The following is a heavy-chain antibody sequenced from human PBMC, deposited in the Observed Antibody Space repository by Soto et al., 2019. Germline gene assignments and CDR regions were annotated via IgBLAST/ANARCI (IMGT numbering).Heavy chain of an antibody. V-gene: IGHV3-15*01. D-gene: IGHD2-15*01. Sequence: GGSLRLSCAASGFTFSNAWMSWVRQAPGKGLEWVGRIKSKTDGGTSDYAAPVKGRFTLSRDDSKNTLYLQMNSLTTEDTAVYYCTSWTRYSGGYFDDWGQGTLV. CDR1: GFTFSNAW. CDR2: IKSKTDGGTS. CDR3: TSWTRYSGGYFDD. J-gene: IGHJ4*02.